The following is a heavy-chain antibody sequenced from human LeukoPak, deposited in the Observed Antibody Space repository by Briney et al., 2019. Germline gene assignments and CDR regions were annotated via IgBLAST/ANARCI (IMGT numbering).Heavy chain of an antibody. D-gene: IGHD4-17*01. V-gene: IGHV4-31*03. CDR1: GGSISSGGYY. Sequence: PSETLSLTCTVSGGSISSGGYYWSWIRQHPGKGLEWIGYIYYSGSTYYNPSLKSRVTTSVDTSKNQFSLKLSSVTAADTAVYYCAREPYDYGDYVGWFDPWGQGTLVTVSS. CDR2: IYYSGST. CDR3: AREPYDYGDYVGWFDP. J-gene: IGHJ5*02.